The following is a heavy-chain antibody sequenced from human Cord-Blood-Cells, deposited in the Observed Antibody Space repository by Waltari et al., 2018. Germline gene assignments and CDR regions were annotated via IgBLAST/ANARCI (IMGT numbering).Heavy chain of an antibody. V-gene: IGHV1-69*01. J-gene: IGHJ3*02. CDR2: IIPIFGTA. CDR3: ARGCYYYDSIGYAFDI. D-gene: IGHD3-22*01. Sequence: VQIVQLGAWVKKRGASGRPSCKPYRTASGSTALAWVTTDPGQGLEWMGGIIPIFGTANYAQKFQGRVTITADESTSTAYMELSSLTSEDTAVYYCARGCYYYDSIGYAFDIWGQGTMVTVSS. CDR1: RTASGSTA.